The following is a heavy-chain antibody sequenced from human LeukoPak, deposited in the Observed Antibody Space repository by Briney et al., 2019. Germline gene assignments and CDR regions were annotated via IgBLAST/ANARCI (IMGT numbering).Heavy chain of an antibody. CDR2: ISYDGSNK. CDR3: ARASYYYDSSGYPIDY. Sequence: PGRSLRLSCAASGFTFSSYAMHWVRQAPGKGLEWVAVISYDGSNKYYADSVKGRFTISRDNSKNTLYLQMNSLRAEDTAVYYCARASYYYDSSGYPIDYWGQGTLVTVSS. CDR1: GFTFSSYA. V-gene: IGHV3-30-3*01. D-gene: IGHD3-22*01. J-gene: IGHJ4*02.